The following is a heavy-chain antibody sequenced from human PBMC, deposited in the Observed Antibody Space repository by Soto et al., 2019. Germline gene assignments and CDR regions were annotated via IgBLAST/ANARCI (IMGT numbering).Heavy chain of an antibody. V-gene: IGHV2-26*01. J-gene: IGHJ4*02. CDR2: IFSNDEK. CDR1: GFSLSNARMG. Sequence: SGPTLVNPTETLTLTCPVSGFSLSNARMGVSWIRQPPGKALEWLAHIFSNDEKSYSTSLKSRLTISKDTSKSQVVLTLTNMDPVDTATYYCARNYYDSSGYHFDYWGQGTLVTVSS. D-gene: IGHD3-22*01. CDR3: ARNYYDSSGYHFDY.